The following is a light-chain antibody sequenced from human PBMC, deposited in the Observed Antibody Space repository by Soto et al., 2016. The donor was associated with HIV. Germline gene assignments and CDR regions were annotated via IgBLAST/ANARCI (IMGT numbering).Light chain of an antibody. Sequence: DIQMTQSPSTLSASVGDRVTITCRASQSISTWLAWYQQKPGKAPKLLIYQASSLASGVPSGFSGSGSGTEFTLTISSLQPDDFATYYCQQYYTYPRTFGQGTKGGNRT. CDR1: QSISTW. CDR3: QQYYTYPRT. J-gene: IGKJ1*01. V-gene: IGKV1-5*03. CDR2: QAS.